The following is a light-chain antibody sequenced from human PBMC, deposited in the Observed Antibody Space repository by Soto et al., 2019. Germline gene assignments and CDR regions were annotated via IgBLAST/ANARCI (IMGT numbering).Light chain of an antibody. V-gene: IGLV1-40*01. CDR1: SSNIGAGYD. CDR2: GNS. CDR3: SSYTSSSTPTVV. Sequence: QSVLTQPPSVSGAPGQRVTISCTGSSSNIGAGYDVHWYQQLPGTAPKLLIYGNSNRPSGVPDRFSGSKSGTSASLAITGLQAEDEADYYCSSYTSSSTPTVVFGGGTKLTVL. J-gene: IGLJ2*01.